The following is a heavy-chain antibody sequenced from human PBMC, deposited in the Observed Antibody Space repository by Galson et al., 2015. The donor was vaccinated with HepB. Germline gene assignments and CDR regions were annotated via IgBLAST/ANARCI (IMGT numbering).Heavy chain of an antibody. J-gene: IGHJ4*02. Sequence: SVKVSCKASGYTFTSNGISWVRQTPRQGLEWLGWISSYGGNTKYALKYQGRITLTRDTSTSTAYLELRSLRSDDTAVYYCARDRDYRFDFWGQGTLVTVSS. CDR1: GYTFTSNG. CDR2: ISSYGGNT. CDR3: ARDRDYRFDF. D-gene: IGHD4/OR15-4a*01. V-gene: IGHV1-18*04.